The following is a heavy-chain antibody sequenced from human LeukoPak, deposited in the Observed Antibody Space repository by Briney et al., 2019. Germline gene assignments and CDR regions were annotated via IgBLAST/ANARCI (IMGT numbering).Heavy chain of an antibody. CDR1: GGSISSYY. CDR2: IYYSGST. V-gene: IGHV4-59*08. Sequence: SETLSLTCTVSGGSISSYYWSWIRQPPGKGLEWIGYIYYSGSTNYNPSLKSRVTISVDTSKNQFSLKLSSVTAADTAVYYCASWYYDFWSGYRRGDYFDYWGQGTLVTVSS. D-gene: IGHD3-3*01. CDR3: ASWYYDFWSGYRRGDYFDY. J-gene: IGHJ4*02.